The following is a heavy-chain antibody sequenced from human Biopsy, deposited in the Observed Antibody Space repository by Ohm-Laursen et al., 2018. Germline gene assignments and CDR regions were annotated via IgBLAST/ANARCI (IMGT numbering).Heavy chain of an antibody. CDR1: GGSISNNNYY. CDR3: ARDYDTSGYYYVS. J-gene: IGHJ5*02. V-gene: IGHV4-39*01. D-gene: IGHD3-22*01. Sequence: GTLSLTCTVSGGSISNNNYYWGWIRQPPGKGLEWIGSIFYRGSTHYKPPLKSRVNISVDTSKNQFSLNLNSVTAADTAVYCCARDYDTSGYYYVSWGQGTLVTVSS. CDR2: IFYRGST.